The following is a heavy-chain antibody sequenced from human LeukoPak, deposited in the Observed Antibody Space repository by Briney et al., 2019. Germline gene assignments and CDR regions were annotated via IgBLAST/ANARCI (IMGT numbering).Heavy chain of an antibody. V-gene: IGHV3-7*01. D-gene: IGHD3-3*01. CDR1: GFTFSSYW. Sequence: GGSLRLSCAASGFTFSSYWMSWVRQAPGKGLEWVANIKQDGSEKYYVDSVKGRFTISRDNAKNSLYLQMNSLRAEDTAVYYCARDFFDFWSGYHRNFDYWGQGTLATVSS. CDR3: ARDFFDFWSGYHRNFDY. J-gene: IGHJ4*02. CDR2: IKQDGSEK.